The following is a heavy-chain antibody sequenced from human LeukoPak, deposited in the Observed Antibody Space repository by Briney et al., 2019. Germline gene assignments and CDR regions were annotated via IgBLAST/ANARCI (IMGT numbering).Heavy chain of an antibody. Sequence: PGGSLRLSCAASGFTFSNYGMHWVRQAPGKGLEWVAVVSYEGSNKYYADSVKGRFTISRDNSKNTLYLQMNSLRAEDTAVYYCAKGIAVAELYYFDCWGQGTLVTVSS. J-gene: IGHJ4*02. CDR2: VSYEGSNK. D-gene: IGHD6-19*01. CDR3: AKGIAVAELYYFDC. CDR1: GFTFSNYG. V-gene: IGHV3-30*18.